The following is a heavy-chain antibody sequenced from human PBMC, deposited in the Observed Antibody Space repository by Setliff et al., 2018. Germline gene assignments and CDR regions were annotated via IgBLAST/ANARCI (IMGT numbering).Heavy chain of an antibody. Sequence: SETLSLTCSVSGGSISSGGFYWSWIRQSAGRGLEWIGHFHTGGATDYNLSLKRRVTISLDSSKNQFSLRLSSVTAADAAVYFCARESATIGEFPLYYFDKWGQGIPVTVSS. CDR2: FHTGGAT. CDR1: GGSISSGGFY. D-gene: IGHD3-10*01. CDR3: ARESATIGEFPLYYFDK. J-gene: IGHJ4*02. V-gene: IGHV4-61*09.